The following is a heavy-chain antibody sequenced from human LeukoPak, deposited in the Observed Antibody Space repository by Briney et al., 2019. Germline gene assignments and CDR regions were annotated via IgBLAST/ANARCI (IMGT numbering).Heavy chain of an antibody. CDR1: GFTFSDHW. CDR2: IGSDGRHT. V-gene: IGHV3-74*01. J-gene: IGHJ4*02. CDR3: GRDAVLGSGSLDY. D-gene: IGHD3-10*01. Sequence: GGSLRLSCAAAGFTFSDHWMHWVRQAPGKGLVWVARIGSDGRHTNYAGSVKGRFTISRDNATNTLHLQMNSLGAEDTGIYYYGRDAVLGSGSLDYWGQGVLVTVSS.